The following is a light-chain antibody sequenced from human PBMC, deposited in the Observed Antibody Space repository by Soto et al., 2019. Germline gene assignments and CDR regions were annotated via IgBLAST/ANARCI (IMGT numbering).Light chain of an antibody. CDR3: QHFNNYPT. CDR1: QDISSA. CDR2: DAS. V-gene: IGKV1D-13*01. J-gene: IGKJ5*01. Sequence: AIQLTQSPSSLSSSVGDRFTITCRASQDISSAFAWYQQKPGKAPKLLMKDASSLESGVPSRFSGSGSGADFTLTISSLQPEDFATYYCQHFNNYPTFGQGTRLEIK.